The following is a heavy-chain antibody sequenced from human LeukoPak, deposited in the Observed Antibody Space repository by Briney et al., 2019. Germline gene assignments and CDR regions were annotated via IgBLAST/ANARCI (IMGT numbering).Heavy chain of an antibody. CDR1: GFTFSSYS. Sequence: GGSLRLSCAASGFTFSSYSMNWVRQAPGKGLEWVSYISSSSSSTIYYADSVKGRFTISRDNAKNSLYLQMSSLRGEDTAVYYCARTAAAGTEVFDPWGQGTLVTVSS. CDR2: ISSSSSSTI. J-gene: IGHJ5*02. D-gene: IGHD6-13*01. V-gene: IGHV3-48*01. CDR3: ARTAAAGTEVFDP.